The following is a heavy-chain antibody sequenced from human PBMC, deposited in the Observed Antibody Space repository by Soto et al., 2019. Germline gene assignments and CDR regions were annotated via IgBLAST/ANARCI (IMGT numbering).Heavy chain of an antibody. CDR1: GFTFSSHS. D-gene: IGHD6-25*01. CDR3: ARLDRGSLDY. V-gene: IGHV3-21*01. J-gene: IGHJ4*02. Sequence: EVQLVESGGGLVKPGGSLRLSCAASGFTFSSHSMNWVRQAPGMGLEWVSSISSSSSYIYYADSVKGRFTISRDNAKNLVYLQMNSLRAEDTAVYYCARLDRGSLDYWGRGTLVTVSS. CDR2: ISSSSSYI.